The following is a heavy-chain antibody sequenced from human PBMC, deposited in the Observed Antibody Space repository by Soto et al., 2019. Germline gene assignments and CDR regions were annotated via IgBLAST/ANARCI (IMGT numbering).Heavy chain of an antibody. D-gene: IGHD6-13*01. J-gene: IGHJ4*02. V-gene: IGHV1-8*01. CDR2: MNPNNGNT. CDR3: ARIAAAGGGPLDY. CDR1: AYTFTSYD. Sequence: ASVKVSCKAAAYTFTSYDINWVRQATGQDFEWMGWMNPNNGNTAYAQRFQGRVTMTRDTSKSTAFMELSSLTSEDTAVYYCARIAAAGGGPLDYWGQGTLVTVSS.